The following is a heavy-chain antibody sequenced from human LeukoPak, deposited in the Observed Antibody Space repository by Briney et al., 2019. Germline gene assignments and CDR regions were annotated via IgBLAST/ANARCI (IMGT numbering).Heavy chain of an antibody. CDR3: AKGHYGDSWCFFDY. D-gene: IGHD4-17*01. V-gene: IGHV3-9*01. J-gene: IGHJ4*02. Sequence: PGGSLRLSCAASGFTFDDYAMHWVRQAPGKGLERVSGISWNSGSIGYADSVKGRFTISRDNAKNSLYLQMNSLRAEDTALYYCAKGHYGDSWCFFDYWGQGTLVTVSS. CDR1: GFTFDDYA. CDR2: ISWNSGSI.